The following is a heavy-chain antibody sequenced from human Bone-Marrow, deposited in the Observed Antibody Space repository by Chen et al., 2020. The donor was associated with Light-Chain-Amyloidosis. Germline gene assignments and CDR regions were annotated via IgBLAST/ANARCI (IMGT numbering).Heavy chain of an antibody. CDR3: TRDVPSKARFLEWVGFDP. V-gene: IGHV3-49*04. Sequence: EVQLVESGGGLVQPGRSLRLSCTASGFTFGDYAMSWVRQAPGKGLEWVGFIRSKAYGGTTEYAASVKGRFTISRDDSKSIAYLQMNRLKTEDTAVYYCTRDVPSKARFLEWVGFDPWGQGTLVTVSS. D-gene: IGHD3-3*01. J-gene: IGHJ5*02. CDR2: IRSKAYGGTT. CDR1: GFTFGDYA.